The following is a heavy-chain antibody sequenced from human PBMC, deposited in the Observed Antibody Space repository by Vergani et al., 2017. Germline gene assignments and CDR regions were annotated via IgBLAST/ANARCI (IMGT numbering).Heavy chain of an antibody. J-gene: IGHJ6*04. V-gene: IGHV3-9*01. CDR2: ISWNSGSI. CDR1: GFTFDDYA. D-gene: IGHD2-2*01. CDR3: AKDEGCSSTSCYGPMDV. Sequence: EVQLVESGGGLVQPGRSLRLSCAASGFTFDDYAMHWVRHAPGKGLEWVSGISWNSGSIGYADSVKGRFTISRDNAKNSLYLQMNSLRAEDTALYYCAKDEGCSSTSCYGPMDVWGKGTTVTVSS.